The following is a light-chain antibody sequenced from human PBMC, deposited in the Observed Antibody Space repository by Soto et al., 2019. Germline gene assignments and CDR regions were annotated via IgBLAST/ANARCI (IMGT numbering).Light chain of an antibody. CDR1: QSLLHSSGYNY. J-gene: IGKJ1*01. V-gene: IGKV2-28*01. Sequence: DIVMTQSPLSLPVTPGEPASISCRSSQSLLHSSGYNYLDWYLQKPGQSPQLLIYLGSNRASGVPDRFSGSGSGTDFTLKISRVEAEDVGVYYCMQARQTPPWTFCQGTKVEIK. CDR2: LGS. CDR3: MQARQTPPWT.